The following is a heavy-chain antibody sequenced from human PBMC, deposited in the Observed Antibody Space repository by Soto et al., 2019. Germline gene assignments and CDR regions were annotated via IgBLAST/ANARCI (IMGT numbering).Heavy chain of an antibody. V-gene: IGHV3-66*01. J-gene: IGHJ6*02. D-gene: IGHD3-16*01. CDR2: IYSGGTT. CDR1: GFTVSSNY. Sequence: EVQLVESGGGLVQPGGSLRLSCTASGFTVSSNYISCVRQAPGKGLEWVSVIYSGGTTYYADSVKGRFTISRDNSKNTLYLQMNSLSAEDTAVYYCARGGSASGGYYYYVMDVWGQGTTVTVSS. CDR3: ARGGSASGGYYYYVMDV.